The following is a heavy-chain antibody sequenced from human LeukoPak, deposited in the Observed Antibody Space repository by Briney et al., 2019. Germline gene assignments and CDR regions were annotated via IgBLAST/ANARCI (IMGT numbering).Heavy chain of an antibody. V-gene: IGHV1-2*03. Sequence: VASVTVSCKASGYTLTEHYIHWVQQAPGQGLEWLGWINSNTGVTKYAQKFQDRVTMNSDTTNTTTYMELNSLRSDDPAVSYCAGQPGVGFTGTFDFGGQGTLVSVS. J-gene: IGHJ4*02. D-gene: IGHD1-26*01. CDR3: AGQPGVGFTGTFDF. CDR2: INSNTGVT. CDR1: GYTLTEHY.